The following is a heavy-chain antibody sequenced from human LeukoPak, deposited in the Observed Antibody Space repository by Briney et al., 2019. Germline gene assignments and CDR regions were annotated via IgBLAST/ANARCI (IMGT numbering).Heavy chain of an antibody. J-gene: IGHJ4*02. Sequence: GRSLRLSCAASGFTFSSYGMHWVRQAPGKGLEWVAVISYDGSNKYYADSVKGRFTISRDNSKNTLYLQMNSLRAEDTAVYYCARRSDYWGQGTLVTVSS. CDR1: GFTFSSYG. CDR3: ARRSDY. V-gene: IGHV3-30*03. CDR2: ISYDGSNK.